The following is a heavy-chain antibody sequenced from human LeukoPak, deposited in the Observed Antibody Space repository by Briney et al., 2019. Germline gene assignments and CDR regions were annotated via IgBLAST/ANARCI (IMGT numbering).Heavy chain of an antibody. V-gene: IGHV3-64*01. CDR1: GFTFSNYA. CDR2: ISSNGGST. J-gene: IGHJ4*02. D-gene: IGHD4-17*01. CDR3: ARVRGDYGVDY. Sequence: GGSLRLSCAASGFTFSNYALHWVRQAPGKGLEHGSLISSNGGSTYYANCVRGRFTITRDNSKNTLYLHMGSLRAEDMAVYYCARVRGDYGVDYWGQGTLVTVSS.